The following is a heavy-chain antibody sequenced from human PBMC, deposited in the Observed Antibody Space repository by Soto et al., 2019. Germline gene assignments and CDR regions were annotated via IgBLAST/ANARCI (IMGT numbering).Heavy chain of an antibody. J-gene: IGHJ4*02. V-gene: IGHV5-51*01. CDR2: ISPGDSDT. Sequence: LGESLKISCKGSGYSFSSYWIAWVRQMPGKGLEWMGIISPGDSDTKYSQSFQGQVTISADKSITTAYLQWNSLKASDTAMYYCARNDKYYEILTGYYFDYWGQGTPVTVSS. D-gene: IGHD3-9*01. CDR1: GYSFSSYW. CDR3: ARNDKYYEILTGYYFDY.